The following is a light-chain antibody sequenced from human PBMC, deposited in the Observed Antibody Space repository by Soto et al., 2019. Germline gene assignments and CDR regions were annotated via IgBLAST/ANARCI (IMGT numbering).Light chain of an antibody. CDR2: GAS. CDR3: QQYGSSPPT. V-gene: IGKV3-15*01. CDR1: QSVSSN. Sequence: EIVMTQSLATLSVYPGERATLSCRASQSVSSNLAWYQQKPGQAPRLLIYGASTRATGIPARFSGSGSGTDFTLTINRLEPEDFALYYCQQYGSSPPTFGQGTKVAIK. J-gene: IGKJ1*01.